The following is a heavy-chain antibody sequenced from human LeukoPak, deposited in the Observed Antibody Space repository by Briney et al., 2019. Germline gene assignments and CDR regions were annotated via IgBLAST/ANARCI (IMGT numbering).Heavy chain of an antibody. CDR3: ARDLRVWGNYPSGMDV. V-gene: IGHV3-33*01. Sequence: GRSLRLSCAASRFTFRSYAKHWVRQAPGKGLEWVAVICYDGSNKYYADSVKGRFTISRDNSKNTLYLQMNSLRAEDTAVYYCARDLRVWGNYPSGMDVWGKGTTVTVSS. D-gene: IGHD3-16*02. J-gene: IGHJ6*04. CDR2: ICYDGSNK. CDR1: RFTFRSYA.